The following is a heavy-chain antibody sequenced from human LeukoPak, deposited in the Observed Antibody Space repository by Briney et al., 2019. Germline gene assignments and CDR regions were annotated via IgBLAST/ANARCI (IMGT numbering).Heavy chain of an antibody. J-gene: IGHJ4*02. V-gene: IGHV3-11*04. CDR3: AWGGIAAFDS. CDR1: GFTFSDYY. D-gene: IGHD2-21*01. Sequence: SGGSLRLSCAASGFTFSDYYMSWIRQAPGKGLEWVAYISSSGNTRYYADSVKGRSTISRDNAKNSLYLQMNSLRAEDTAVYYCAWGGIAAFDSWGQGTLVTVSS. CDR2: ISSSGNTR.